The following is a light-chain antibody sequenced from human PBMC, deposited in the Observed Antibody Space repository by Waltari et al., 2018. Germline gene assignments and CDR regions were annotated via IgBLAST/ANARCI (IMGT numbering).Light chain of an antibody. CDR2: CAY. CDR3: QQSFSSPYT. CDR1: QIISTY. J-gene: IGKJ2*01. V-gene: IGKV1-39*01. Sequence: DIQMTQSPSSLAASVGDRVPITCRESQIISTYLAWYQQKAGMAPPLLIYCAYHFHSGVPSRFSGSGSGTDFTLTISSLQPEDFATYYCQQSFSSPYTFGQGTKLQIK.